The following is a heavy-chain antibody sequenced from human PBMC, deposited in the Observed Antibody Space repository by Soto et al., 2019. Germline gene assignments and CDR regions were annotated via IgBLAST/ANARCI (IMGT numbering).Heavy chain of an antibody. CDR1: GFTFSKDS. V-gene: IGHV3-48*02. CDR3: ARDDLPGMSISTTLNYYYGMDV. D-gene: IGHD6-6*01. Sequence: GGSLRLSCAASGFTFSKDSMNWVRQAPGKGLEWVLYISDSSDSMYYADSVKGRFTISRDNSGNTLYLQMNSLRDEDTAVYYCARDDLPGMSISTTLNYYYGMDVWGQGTTVTVSS. CDR2: ISDSSDSM. J-gene: IGHJ6*02.